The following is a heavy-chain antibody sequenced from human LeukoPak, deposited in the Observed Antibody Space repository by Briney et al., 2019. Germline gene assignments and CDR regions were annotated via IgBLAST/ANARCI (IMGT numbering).Heavy chain of an antibody. CDR2: ISGDNGNT. J-gene: IGHJ4*02. V-gene: IGHV1-18*01. D-gene: IGHD5/OR15-5a*01. CDR3: ARKKVDVVSTYDY. CDR1: GYTFTSYG. Sequence: ASVKVSCKASGYTFTSYGISWVRQAPGQGLEWMGWISGDNGNTNYAQNLQGRVTMTTDTSTSTAYMELRSLRYDDTAVYYCARKKVDVVSTYDYWGQGTLVTVSS.